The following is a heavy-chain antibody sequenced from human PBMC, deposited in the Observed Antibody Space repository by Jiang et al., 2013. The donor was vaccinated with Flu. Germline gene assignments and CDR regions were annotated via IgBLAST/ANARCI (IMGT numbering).Heavy chain of an antibody. J-gene: IGHJ4*02. V-gene: IGHV1-3*01. Sequence: SGAEVKKPGASVKVSCKASGYTFTSYAMHWVRQAPGQRLEWMGWINAGNGNTKYSQKFQGRVTITRDTSASTAYMELSGLRSEDTAVYYCARTRGVIGDPNLDYWGQGTLVTVSS. CDR3: ARTRGVIGDPNLDY. CDR2: INAGNGNT. D-gene: IGHD3-10*01. CDR1: GYTFTSYA.